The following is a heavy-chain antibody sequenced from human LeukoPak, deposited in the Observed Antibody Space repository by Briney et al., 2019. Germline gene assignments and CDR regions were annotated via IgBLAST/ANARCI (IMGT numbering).Heavy chain of an antibody. CDR1: GYTFTSYD. D-gene: IGHD1-7*01. J-gene: IGHJ4*02. Sequence: ASVKVSCKASGYTFTSYDINWVRQAPGQGLEWMGIINPSGGSTSYAQKFQGRVTMTRDTSTSTVYMELSSLRSEDTAVYYCARDLKRGTTAPGGYWGQGTLVTVSS. V-gene: IGHV1-46*01. CDR3: ARDLKRGTTAPGGY. CDR2: INPSGGST.